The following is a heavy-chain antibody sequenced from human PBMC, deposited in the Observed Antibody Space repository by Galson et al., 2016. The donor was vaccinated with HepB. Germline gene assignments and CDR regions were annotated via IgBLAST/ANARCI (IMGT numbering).Heavy chain of an antibody. Sequence: SLRLSCAASGFTVSNNYLKWVRQAPGKGLEWVSLIYSGGSTYYADSVKGRFTISRDTSMNTVFLKMNNLRVEDTAVYYCARWPDYWGQGTLVTVSS. V-gene: IGHV3-53*01. CDR2: IYSGGST. CDR3: ARWPDY. CDR1: GFTVSNNY. J-gene: IGHJ4*02.